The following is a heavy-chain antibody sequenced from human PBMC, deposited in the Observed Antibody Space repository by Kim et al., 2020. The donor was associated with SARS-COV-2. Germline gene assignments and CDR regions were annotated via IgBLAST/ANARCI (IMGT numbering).Heavy chain of an antibody. D-gene: IGHD2-21*01. CDR3: AKDAHKVVVIAKGPPANWYFDL. J-gene: IGHJ2*01. CDR2: ISGSGGST. CDR1: GFTFSSYA. Sequence: GGSLRLSCAASGFTFSSYAMSWVRQAPGKGLEWVSAISGSGGSTYYADSVKGRFTISRDNSKNTLYLQMNSLRAEDTAVYYCAKDAHKVVVIAKGPPANWYFDLWGRGTLVTVSS. V-gene: IGHV3-23*01.